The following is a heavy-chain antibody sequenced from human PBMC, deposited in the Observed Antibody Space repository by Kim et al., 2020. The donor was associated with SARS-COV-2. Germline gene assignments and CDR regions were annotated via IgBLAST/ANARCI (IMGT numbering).Heavy chain of an antibody. CDR1: GFTFSSYD. CDR2: IGTAGYT. J-gene: IGHJ4*02. D-gene: IGHD3-16*01. Sequence: GGSLRLSCAASGFTFSSYDMHWVRQATGKGLEWVSPIGTAGYTDYPDSVKGRFTISRDNAKNTLYLQMNSLRAGDTAVYYCARGRDGGWGVGGDGGVPSDYWGQRSLVTVSS. V-gene: IGHV3-13*01. CDR3: ARGRDGGWGVGGDGGVPSDY.